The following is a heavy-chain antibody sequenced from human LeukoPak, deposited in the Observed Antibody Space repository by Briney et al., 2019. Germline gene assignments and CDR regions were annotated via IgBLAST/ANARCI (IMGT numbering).Heavy chain of an antibody. CDR3: ARGPRPVVPAASSYYFDY. CDR1: GGTFSSYA. J-gene: IGHJ4*02. D-gene: IGHD2-2*01. V-gene: IGHV1-69*13. Sequence: SVNVSCTASGGTFSSYAISWVRQAPGQGLEWMGGIIPIFGTANYAQKFQGRVTITADESTSTAYMELSSLRSEDTAVYYCARGPRPVVPAASSYYFDYWGQGTLVTVSS. CDR2: IIPIFGTA.